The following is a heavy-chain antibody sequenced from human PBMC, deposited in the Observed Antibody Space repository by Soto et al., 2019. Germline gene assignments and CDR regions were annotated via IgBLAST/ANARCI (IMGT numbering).Heavy chain of an antibody. D-gene: IGHD6-19*01. J-gene: IGHJ6*02. CDR1: GYIFASYG. CDR3: GRSGWYSLSGYYNYGIDV. CDR2: ISAYNGNT. Sequence: ASVKVSCKASGYIFASYGISWVRQAPGQGLEWMGWISAYNGNTNYAQKLQGRVTMSTDTSTSTAYMELRSLRSDDTAVYYCGRSGWYSLSGYYNYGIDVWGQGTKVTVSS. V-gene: IGHV1-18*01.